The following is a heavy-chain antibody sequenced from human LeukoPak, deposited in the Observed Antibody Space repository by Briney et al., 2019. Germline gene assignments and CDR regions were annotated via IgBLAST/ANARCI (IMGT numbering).Heavy chain of an antibody. CDR2: INNDGSYI. Sequence: PGGSLRLSCVASGFTFSYYAMSWVRQAPGKGLEWVSRINNDGSYINYADSVKGRFTISRDNAKNTLNLQMNSLRAEDMAVYFCARDGSAYNFDYWGQGVLVTVSS. CDR3: ARDGSAYNFDY. D-gene: IGHD5-24*01. V-gene: IGHV3-74*01. CDR1: GFTFSYYA. J-gene: IGHJ4*02.